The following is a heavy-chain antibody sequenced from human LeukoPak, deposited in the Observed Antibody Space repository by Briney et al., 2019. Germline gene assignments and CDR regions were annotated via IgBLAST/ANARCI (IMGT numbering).Heavy chain of an antibody. J-gene: IGHJ4*02. V-gene: IGHV3-48*01. CDR3: AKDLPPAKDDFWSGYYPYFDY. CDR1: GFTFSSYS. Sequence: GGSLRLSCAASGFTFSSYSMNWVRQAPGKGLEWVSYISSSSSTIYYADSVKGRFTISRDNAKNSLYLQMNSLRAEDTAVYYCAKDLPPAKDDFWSGYYPYFDYWGQGTLVTVSS. D-gene: IGHD3-3*01. CDR2: ISSSSSTI.